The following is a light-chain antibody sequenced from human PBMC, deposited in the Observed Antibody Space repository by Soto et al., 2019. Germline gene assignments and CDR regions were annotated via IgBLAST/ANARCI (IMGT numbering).Light chain of an antibody. CDR1: QDVNSA. Sequence: QLTQSPSFLCASVADRGNIXGRASQDVNSALAWYQQKPGKVPKLLIYAASTLQSGVPSRFSGSGSGTDFTLTISSLQPEDVAAYYCQKYNSAPLTFGGGTKVDIK. J-gene: IGKJ4*01. CDR3: QKYNSAPLT. V-gene: IGKV1-27*01. CDR2: AAS.